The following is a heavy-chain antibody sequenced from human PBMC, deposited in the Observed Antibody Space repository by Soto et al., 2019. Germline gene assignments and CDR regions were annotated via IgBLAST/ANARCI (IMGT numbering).Heavy chain of an antibody. D-gene: IGHD3-22*01. V-gene: IGHV3-33*01. CDR2: IWYDGSNQ. Sequence: PGGSLRLSCAASGFTFSSYGMHWVRQAPGKGLEWGTVIWYDGSNQYYADSVKGRFTISRDNSKNTLYLQMNSLRDEYTAVYYCASDEDSSGYLTDYWGQGTLVPVSS. J-gene: IGHJ4*02. CDR1: GFTFSSYG. CDR3: ASDEDSSGYLTDY.